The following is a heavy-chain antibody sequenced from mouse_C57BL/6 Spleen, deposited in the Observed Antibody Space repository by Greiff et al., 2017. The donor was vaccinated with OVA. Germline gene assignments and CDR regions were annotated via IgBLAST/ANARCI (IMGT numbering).Heavy chain of an antibody. CDR1: GYTFTSYW. CDR3: AITTVVATDWYFDV. J-gene: IGHJ1*03. Sequence: QVQLQQPGAELVKPGASVKMSCTASGYTFTSYWITWVKQRPGQGLEWIGDIYPGSGSTNYNEKFKSKATLTVDTSSSTAYMQLSSLTSEDSAVYYCAITTVVATDWYFDVWGTGTTVTVSS. V-gene: IGHV1-55*01. D-gene: IGHD1-1*01. CDR2: IYPGSGST.